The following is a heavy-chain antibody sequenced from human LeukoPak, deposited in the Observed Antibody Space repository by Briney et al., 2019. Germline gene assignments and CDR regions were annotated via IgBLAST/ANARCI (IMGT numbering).Heavy chain of an antibody. D-gene: IGHD1-7*01. Sequence: GESLKISCKGSGYSFISNWIGWVRQVPGKGLEWMGIIYPGDSDIRYSPSFQGQVTISADRSISTAYLQWSSLKASDTAMYYCARLVTGTWDRWGQGTLVTVSS. CDR1: GYSFISNW. CDR2: IYPGDSDI. J-gene: IGHJ4*02. V-gene: IGHV5-51*01. CDR3: ARLVTGTWDR.